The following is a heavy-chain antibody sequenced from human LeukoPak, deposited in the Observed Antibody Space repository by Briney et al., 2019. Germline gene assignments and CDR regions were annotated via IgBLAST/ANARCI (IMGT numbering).Heavy chain of an antibody. CDR3: AKDLSRAVAADWFDP. CDR2: ISDSGGST. V-gene: IGHV3-23*01. CDR1: GFTFSNYD. D-gene: IGHD6-19*01. Sequence: GGSLRLSCAASGFTFSNYDMSWVRQAPGKGLEWVSSISDSGGSTYYADSVKGRSTISRDNSKNTLYLQMTNLRAADTAVYYCAKDLSRAVAADWFDPWDQGSLVTVSS. J-gene: IGHJ5*02.